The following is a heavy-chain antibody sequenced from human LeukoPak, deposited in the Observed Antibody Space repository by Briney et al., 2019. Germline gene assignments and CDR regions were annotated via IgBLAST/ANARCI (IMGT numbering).Heavy chain of an antibody. J-gene: IGHJ4*02. CDR1: GFPFSDFY. CDR3: ARDRWGKYYFDY. D-gene: IGHD7-27*01. CDR2: ISSSATTI. V-gene: IGHV3-11*01. Sequence: GGSLRLSCAASGFPFSDFYMSWIRKAPGKGLEWVSYISSSATTIYYTDSVEGRFTISRDNAKSSLYLQMNNLRAEDTAVYYCARDRWGKYYFDYWGLGTLVTVSS.